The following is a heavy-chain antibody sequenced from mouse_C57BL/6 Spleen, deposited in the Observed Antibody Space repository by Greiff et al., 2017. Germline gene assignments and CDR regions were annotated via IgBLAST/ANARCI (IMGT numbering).Heavy chain of an antibody. D-gene: IGHD1-1*01. V-gene: IGHV5-16*01. CDR2: INYDGSST. Sequence: DVKLVESEGGLVQPGSSMKLSCTASGFTFSDYYMAWVRQVPEKGLEWVANINYDGSSTYYLDSLKSRFIISRDNAKNILYLQMSSLKSEDTATYYSARERVYYGSSYDAMDYWGQGTSVTVSS. CDR3: ARERVYYGSSYDAMDY. J-gene: IGHJ4*01. CDR1: GFTFSDYY.